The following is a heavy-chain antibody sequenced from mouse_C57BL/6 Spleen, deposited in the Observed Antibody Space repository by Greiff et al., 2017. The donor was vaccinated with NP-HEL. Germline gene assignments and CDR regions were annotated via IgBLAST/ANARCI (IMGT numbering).Heavy chain of an antibody. V-gene: IGHV1-80*01. D-gene: IGHD1-1*02. CDR1: GYAFSSYW. CDR2: IYPGDGDT. CDR3: ARGPHYGLFAY. Sequence: QVQLKQSGAELVKPGASVKISCKASGYAFSSYWMNWVKQRPGKGLEWIGQIYPGDGDTNYNGKFKGKATLTADKSSSTAYMQLSSLTSEDSAVYFCARGPHYGLFAYWGQGTLVTVSA. J-gene: IGHJ3*01.